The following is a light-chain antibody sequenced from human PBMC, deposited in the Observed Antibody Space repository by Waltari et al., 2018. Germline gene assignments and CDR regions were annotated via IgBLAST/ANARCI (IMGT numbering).Light chain of an antibody. Sequence: DIQMTQSPSSVSASVGDRGTITCPASQGISTWLAWYQQKPGKAPKLLIYGASNLHSGVPSRFSGSGSGTDFTLTISSLQPEDFATYYCQQATSFPFTFGPGTKVDIK. V-gene: IGKV1-12*01. CDR1: QGISTW. J-gene: IGKJ3*01. CDR3: QQATSFPFT. CDR2: GAS.